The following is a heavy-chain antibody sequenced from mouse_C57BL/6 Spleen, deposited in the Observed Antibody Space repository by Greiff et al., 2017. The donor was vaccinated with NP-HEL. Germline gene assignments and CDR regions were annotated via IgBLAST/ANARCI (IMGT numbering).Heavy chain of an antibody. Sequence: VQLQQSGPGLVAPSQSLSITCTVSGFSLTSYAISWVRQPPGKGLEWLGVIWTGGGTNYNSALKSRLSISKDNSKSQVFLKMNSLQTDDTARYYCARKTYDYDGGYFDYWGQGTTLTVSS. CDR3: ARKTYDYDGGYFDY. D-gene: IGHD2-4*01. J-gene: IGHJ2*01. CDR2: IWTGGGT. V-gene: IGHV2-9-1*01. CDR1: GFSLTSYA.